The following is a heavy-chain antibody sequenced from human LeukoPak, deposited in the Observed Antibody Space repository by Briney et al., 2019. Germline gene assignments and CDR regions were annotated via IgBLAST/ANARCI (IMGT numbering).Heavy chain of an antibody. CDR3: AREFLGARFDYYYGMDV. J-gene: IGHJ6*02. Sequence: PGGSLRLSCVASQFSFSSYCFSWVRQAPGKGLEWVANINQDGTHKDYVDSVRGRFTISRDSADNSVHLQMNSLRAEDTAVYYCAREFLGARFDYYYGMDVWGQGTTVTVSS. V-gene: IGHV3-7*01. D-gene: IGHD3-10*01. CDR1: QFSFSSYC. CDR2: INQDGTHK.